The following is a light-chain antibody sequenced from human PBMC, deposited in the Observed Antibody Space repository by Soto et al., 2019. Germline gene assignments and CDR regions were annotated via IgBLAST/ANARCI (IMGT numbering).Light chain of an antibody. Sequence: QSVLTQPASVSGSPGQSITISCTGTSSDVGSYNLVSWYQQHPGKAPKLMIYEVSKRPSGVSNRFSGSKSGNTASLTISGLQAEDEADYCCCSYAGSWVFGGGTKVTVL. V-gene: IGLV2-23*02. CDR1: SSDVGSYNL. CDR3: CSYAGSWV. CDR2: EVS. J-gene: IGLJ3*02.